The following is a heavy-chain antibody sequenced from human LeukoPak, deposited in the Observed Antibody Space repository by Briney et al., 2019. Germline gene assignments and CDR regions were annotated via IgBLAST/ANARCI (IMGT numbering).Heavy chain of an antibody. V-gene: IGHV4-61*02. J-gene: IGHJ4*02. CDR2: IYTSGST. D-gene: IGHD1-26*01. Sequence: PSETLSLTCAVSGGSISSGSYYWSWIRQPAGKGLEWIGRIYTSGSTNYNPSLKSRVTISVDTSKNQFSLKLSSVTAADTAVYYCARAPRMVVGATPFDYWGQGTLVTVSS. CDR1: GGSISSGSYY. CDR3: ARAPRMVVGATPFDY.